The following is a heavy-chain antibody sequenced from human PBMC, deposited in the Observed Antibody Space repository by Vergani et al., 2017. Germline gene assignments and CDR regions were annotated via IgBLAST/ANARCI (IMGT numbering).Heavy chain of an antibody. CDR2: ISWNSGSI. Sequence: EVQLVESGGGLVQPGRSLRLSCAASGFTFDDYAMHWVRQAPGKGLEWVSGISWNSGSIGYADSVKGRFTISRDNAKNSLYLQMNSLRAEDTALYYCAKDRSGSYYGEFDYWSQGTLVTVSS. V-gene: IGHV3-9*01. CDR1: GFTFDDYA. J-gene: IGHJ4*02. D-gene: IGHD1-26*01. CDR3: AKDRSGSYYGEFDY.